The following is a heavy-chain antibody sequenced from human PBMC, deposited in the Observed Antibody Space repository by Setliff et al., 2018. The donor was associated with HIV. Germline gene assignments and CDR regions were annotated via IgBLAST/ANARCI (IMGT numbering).Heavy chain of an antibody. CDR2: IYYNGGT. CDR3: ARSPLYSGYERYYFDY. J-gene: IGHJ4*02. V-gene: IGHV4-59*12. Sequence: PSETLSLTCTVSGVSITGYYWSWIRQPPGKGMEWIGYIYYNGGTNYNPSLKSRVTMLVDTSENHFTLKLSSVTAADTAVYYCARSPLYSGYERYYFDYWGQGTLVTVSS. CDR1: GVSITGYY. D-gene: IGHD5-12*01.